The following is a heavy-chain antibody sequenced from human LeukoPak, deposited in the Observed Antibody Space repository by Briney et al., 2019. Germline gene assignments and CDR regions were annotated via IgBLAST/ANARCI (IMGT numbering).Heavy chain of an antibody. CDR3: ARGRPSLPRYVEAFDI. D-gene: IGHD1-1*01. CDR2: ISAYNGNT. Sequence: GASVKVSCKASGYTFTSYGISWVRQAPGQGLEWMGWISAYNGNTNYAQKLQGRVTMTTDTSTSTAYMELRSLRSDDTAVYYCARGRPSLPRYVEAFDIWGQGTMVTVSS. J-gene: IGHJ3*02. CDR1: GYTFTSYG. V-gene: IGHV1-18*01.